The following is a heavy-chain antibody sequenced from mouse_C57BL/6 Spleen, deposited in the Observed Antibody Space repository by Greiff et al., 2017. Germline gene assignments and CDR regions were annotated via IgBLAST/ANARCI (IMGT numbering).Heavy chain of an antibody. CDR3: ARHYGSSYVGYYYAMDY. D-gene: IGHD1-1*01. J-gene: IGHJ4*01. Sequence: QVQLQQPGAELVRPGSSVKLSCKASGYTFTSYWMHWVKQRPIQGLEWIGNIDPSDSETHYNQKFKDKATLTVDKSSSTAYMQLSSLTSEDSAVYYCARHYGSSYVGYYYAMDYWGQGTSVTVSS. CDR1: GYTFTSYW. V-gene: IGHV1-52*01. CDR2: IDPSDSET.